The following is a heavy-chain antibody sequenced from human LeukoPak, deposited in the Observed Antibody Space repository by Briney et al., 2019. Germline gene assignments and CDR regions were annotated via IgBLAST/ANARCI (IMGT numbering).Heavy chain of an antibody. J-gene: IGHJ6*02. V-gene: IGHV3-21*01. CDR3: ARMYSSSYDYYYYGMDV. D-gene: IGHD6-13*01. Sequence: GGSLRLSCAASGFTFDDYAMHWVRQAPGKGLEWVSSISSSSSYIYYADSVKGRFTISRDNAKNSLYLQMNSLRAEDTAVYYCARMYSSSYDYYYYGMDVWGQGTTVTVSS. CDR1: GFTFDDYA. CDR2: ISSSSSYI.